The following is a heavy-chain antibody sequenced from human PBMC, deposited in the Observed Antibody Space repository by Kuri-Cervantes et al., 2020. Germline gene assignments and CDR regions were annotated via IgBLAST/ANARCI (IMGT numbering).Heavy chain of an antibody. CDR3: ARDSADLYYFDY. CDR1: GGSISSGDYY. Sequence: SCTVSGGSISSGDYYWSWIRQPPGKGLEWIGYIYYSGSTHYNPSLKSRVTISVDTSKNQFSLKLSSVTAADTAVYYCARDSADLYYFDYWGQGTLVTVSS. V-gene: IGHV4-30-4*01. J-gene: IGHJ4*02. CDR2: IYYSGST.